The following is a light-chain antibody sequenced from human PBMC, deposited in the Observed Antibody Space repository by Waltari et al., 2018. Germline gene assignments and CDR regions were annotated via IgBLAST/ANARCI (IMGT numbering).Light chain of an antibody. CDR2: EVS. V-gene: IGLV2-14*01. CDR3: SSYTSSSTLV. CDR1: SSDVGGYNH. Sequence: QSALTQPASVSGSPGQSITISCTGTSSDVGGYNHVSWYQQHPGKAPKLMIYEVSNRPSGVSNRFSGSKSGNTASLTISGLQAEDEADYCCSSYTSSSTLVFGTGTKVTVL. J-gene: IGLJ1*01.